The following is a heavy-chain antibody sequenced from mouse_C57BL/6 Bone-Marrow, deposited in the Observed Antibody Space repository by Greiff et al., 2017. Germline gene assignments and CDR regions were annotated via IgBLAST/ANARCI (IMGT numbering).Heavy chain of an antibody. CDR3: ARPVAMDY. V-gene: IGHV5-17*01. CDR1: GFTFSDYG. D-gene: IGHD1-1*02. Sequence: EVKLVESGGGLVKPGGSLKLSCAASGFTFSDYGMHWVRQAPEKGLEWVAYISSGSSTIYFADTVKGRFTISRDNATSTLCLQMTSLRSEDTAMYYCARPVAMDYWGQGTSVTVSS. J-gene: IGHJ4*01. CDR2: ISSGSSTI.